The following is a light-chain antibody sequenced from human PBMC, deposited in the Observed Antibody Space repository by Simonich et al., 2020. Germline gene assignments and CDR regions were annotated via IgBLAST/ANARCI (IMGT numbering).Light chain of an antibody. CDR3: AAWDDSLNGWV. CDR2: RNN. CDR1: SSNIGSNT. V-gene: IGLV1-44*01. Sequence: QSVLTQPPSASGTPGQRVTISCSGSSSNIGSNTVNWYQQLPGTAPKLLIYRNNQRPSGGPDRFSGSKSGTSDYLAISGLQSEDEADYYCAAWDDSLNGWVFGGGTKLTVL. J-gene: IGLJ3*02.